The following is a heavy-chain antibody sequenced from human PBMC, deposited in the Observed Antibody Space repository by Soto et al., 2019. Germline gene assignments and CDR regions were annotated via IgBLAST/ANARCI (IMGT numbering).Heavy chain of an antibody. CDR3: ARGLCLFNRSSEDSYHMYV. V-gene: IGHV6-1*01. Sequence: SQTLSLTCGISGDTAPGASAAWSCIRQYTTRGRELVGRIYYSSKRYYAYAVSVKSRITIKPYTSKHQLSLQLHAVIPEDTAVYYCARGLCLFNRSSEDSYHMYVWGKGTTVTVS. CDR2: IYYSSKRYY. J-gene: IGHJ6*03. CDR1: GDTAPGASAA. D-gene: IGHD6-6*01.